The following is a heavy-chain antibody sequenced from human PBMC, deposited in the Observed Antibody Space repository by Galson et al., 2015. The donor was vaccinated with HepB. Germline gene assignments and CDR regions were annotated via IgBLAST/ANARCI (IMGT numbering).Heavy chain of an antibody. CDR3: TTVGSSWGFDN. CDR1: GFTFSKAW. D-gene: IGHD6-13*01. CDR2: IKSKTDGGTI. V-gene: IGHV3-15*01. Sequence: LRLSCAASGFTFSKAWMTWVRQAPGKGLEWVGRIKSKTDGGTIDYAAAVKGRFTISRDDSKNTLYLQMNSLKTEDTAVYYCTTVGSSWGFDNWGQGTLVTVSS. J-gene: IGHJ4*02.